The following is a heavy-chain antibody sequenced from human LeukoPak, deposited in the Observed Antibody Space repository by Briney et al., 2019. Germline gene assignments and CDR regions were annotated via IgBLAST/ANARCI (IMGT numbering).Heavy chain of an antibody. CDR3: ARGSTYYDSSGQVPFDY. Sequence: GGSLRLSCAASGFTFSSYAMSWVRQAPGKGLEWVSAISNNGGYTYYADSVKGRFTISRDNGKNTLYLQMNSLRAEDTAVYYCARGSTYYDSSGQVPFDYWGQGTLVTVSS. V-gene: IGHV3-23*01. CDR1: GFTFSSYA. D-gene: IGHD3-22*01. CDR2: ISNNGGYT. J-gene: IGHJ4*02.